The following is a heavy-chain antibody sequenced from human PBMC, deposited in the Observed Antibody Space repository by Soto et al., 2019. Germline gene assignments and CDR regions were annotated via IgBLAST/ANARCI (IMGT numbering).Heavy chain of an antibody. CDR1: RFTFSSYD. D-gene: IGHD2-2*02. CDR2: ISSSSRTT. Sequence: QPGGSLRLSCAAFRFTFSSYDMNWVRQVPGRGLEWVSYISSSSRTTYYADSVKGRFTISRDNAKNSLYLQMNSLRDEDTAVYFCARFGGYCTSTNCYTYGMDVWGQGTTVTVSS. V-gene: IGHV3-48*02. CDR3: ARFGGYCTSTNCYTYGMDV. J-gene: IGHJ6*02.